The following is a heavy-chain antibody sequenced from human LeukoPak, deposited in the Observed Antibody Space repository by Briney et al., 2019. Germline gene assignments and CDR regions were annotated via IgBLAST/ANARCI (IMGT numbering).Heavy chain of an antibody. CDR2: IYYSGST. D-gene: IGHD3-9*01. J-gene: IGHJ5*02. Sequence: SETLPLTCTVSGGSISSYYWSWIRQPPGKGLEWIGYIYYSGSTNYNPSLKSRVTISVDTSKNQFSLKLSSVTAADTAVYYCARVGLRYFDWPETVWFDPWGQGTLVTVSS. CDR3: ARVGLRYFDWPETVWFDP. CDR1: GGSISSYY. V-gene: IGHV4-59*01.